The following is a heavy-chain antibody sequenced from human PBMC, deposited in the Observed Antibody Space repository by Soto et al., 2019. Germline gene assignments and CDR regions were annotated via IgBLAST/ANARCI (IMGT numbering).Heavy chain of an antibody. CDR3: AKDLPADYDFWSGYPTYYFDY. Sequence: GGSLRLSCAASGFTFSGYAMHWVRQAPGKALEWVSSISNTGGTTYYADSVKGRFTISRDNSRDTVFLQIDSLRAEDTAVYYCAKDLPADYDFWSGYPTYYFDYWGQGTLVTVSS. V-gene: IGHV3-23*01. CDR1: GFTFSGYA. CDR2: ISNTGGTT. J-gene: IGHJ4*02. D-gene: IGHD3-3*01.